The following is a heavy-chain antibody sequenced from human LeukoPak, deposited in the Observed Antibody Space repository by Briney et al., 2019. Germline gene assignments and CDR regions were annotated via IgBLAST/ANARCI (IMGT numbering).Heavy chain of an antibody. CDR3: ARADCSSSTCYLRSSWFDP. V-gene: IGHV3-21*01. CDR2: ISTSSTFI. CDR1: GFSLSSYD. J-gene: IGHJ5*02. D-gene: IGHD2/OR15-2a*01. Sequence: PGGSLRLSCAASGFSLSSYDMNWVRQAPGKGLEWVSSISTSSTFIYYTCSVKGRFTISRDNAKNSLYLQMNSLSAEDTAVYYCARADCSSSTCYLRSSWFDPWGQGTLVTVSS.